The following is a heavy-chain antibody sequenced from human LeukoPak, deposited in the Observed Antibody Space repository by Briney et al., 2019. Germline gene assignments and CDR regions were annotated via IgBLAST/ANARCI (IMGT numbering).Heavy chain of an antibody. CDR1: GFTFSSYA. CDR3: ARVSLLSGYSRYYYYGMDV. D-gene: IGHD3-3*01. V-gene: IGHV3-33*08. CDR2: IWYDGSNK. Sequence: GGSLRLSCAASGFTFSSYAMHWVRQAPGKGLEWVAVIWYDGSNKYYADSVKGRFTISRDNSKNTLYLQMNSLRAEDTAVYYCARVSLLSGYSRYYYYGMDVWGQGTTVTVSS. J-gene: IGHJ6*02.